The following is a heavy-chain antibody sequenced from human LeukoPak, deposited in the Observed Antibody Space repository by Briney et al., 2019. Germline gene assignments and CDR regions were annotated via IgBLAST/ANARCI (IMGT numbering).Heavy chain of an antibody. V-gene: IGHV3-7*01. CDR2: IKQDGSEK. CDR1: GFTFSSYW. Sequence: GGSLRLSCAASGFTFSSYWMSWVRKAPGKGLEWVANIKQDGSEKYYVDSVKGRFTISRDNAKNSLYLQMNSLRAEDTAVYYCARESLWFGELSRGAIDYWGQGTLVTVSS. CDR3: ARESLWFGELSRGAIDY. J-gene: IGHJ4*02. D-gene: IGHD3-10*01.